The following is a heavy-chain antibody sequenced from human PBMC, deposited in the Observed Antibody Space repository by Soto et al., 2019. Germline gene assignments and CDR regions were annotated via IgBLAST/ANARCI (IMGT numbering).Heavy chain of an antibody. Sequence: GGSLRLSCAASGFTFNIAAIHWVRQASGKGLEWVGPIRNKAYGYATAYAPSVKGRITVSRDDSKNMAFLEMNSLKTDDTAVYYCASAAREYYYYGMDVWGQGTTVTVSS. CDR2: IRNKAYGYAT. CDR3: ASAAREYYYYGMDV. J-gene: IGHJ6*02. CDR1: GFTFNIAA. V-gene: IGHV3-73*01.